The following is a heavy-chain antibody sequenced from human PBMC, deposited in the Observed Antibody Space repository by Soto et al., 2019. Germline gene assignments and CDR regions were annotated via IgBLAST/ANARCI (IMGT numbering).Heavy chain of an antibody. V-gene: IGHV1-46*01. D-gene: IGHD4-17*01. CDR1: GYTFTTYY. Sequence: QVQLVQSGAEVKKPGASVEVSCKASGYTFTTYYIHWVRHAPGQGLEWMGVINPAGVSTKYAQKFQDRVTMTSDTSTSTVYMDLSSLRSEDTAVYFCARGGNGDNVGYWYFDLWGRGTQVTVSP. CDR2: INPAGVST. J-gene: IGHJ2*01. CDR3: ARGGNGDNVGYWYFDL.